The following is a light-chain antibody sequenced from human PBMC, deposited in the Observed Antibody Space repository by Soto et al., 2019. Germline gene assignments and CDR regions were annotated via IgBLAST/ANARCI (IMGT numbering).Light chain of an antibody. Sequence: DIQITQSPSSLSASVGDRVTITCRASQSIDSYLNWYQRKPGKAPNVLIYAASSLQSGVPSRFSGSGSGTDFTLTISSLQPEDFVTYYCQQTYSTPITFGQGTRLEIK. J-gene: IGKJ5*01. V-gene: IGKV1-39*01. CDR3: QQTYSTPIT. CDR1: QSIDSY. CDR2: AAS.